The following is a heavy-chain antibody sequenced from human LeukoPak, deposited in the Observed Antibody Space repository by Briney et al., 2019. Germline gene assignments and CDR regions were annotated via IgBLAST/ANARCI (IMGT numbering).Heavy chain of an antibody. Sequence: GRSLRLSCEASGFTFSTYGMHWVRQAPGKGLVWVSRINTDGSSTSYADSVKGRFTISRDNAKNTLYLQMNSLRAEDTAVYYCARVSSSSWWALDYWGQGTLVTVSS. V-gene: IGHV3-74*01. CDR2: INTDGSST. J-gene: IGHJ4*02. D-gene: IGHD6-13*01. CDR1: GFTFSTYG. CDR3: ARVSSSSWWALDY.